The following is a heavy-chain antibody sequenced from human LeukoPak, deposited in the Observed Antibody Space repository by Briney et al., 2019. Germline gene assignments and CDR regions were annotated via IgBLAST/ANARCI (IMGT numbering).Heavy chain of an antibody. J-gene: IGHJ4*02. CDR3: AREVAYYDFWSGLFDY. Sequence: SVKVSCKASGGTFSSYAISWVRQAPGQGLEWMGGIIPIFGTANYAQKFQGRVTITADESTSTAYMELSSLRSEDTAVYYCAREVAYYDFWSGLFDYWGQGTLVTVYS. CDR1: GGTFSSYA. D-gene: IGHD3-3*01. V-gene: IGHV1-69*13. CDR2: IIPIFGTA.